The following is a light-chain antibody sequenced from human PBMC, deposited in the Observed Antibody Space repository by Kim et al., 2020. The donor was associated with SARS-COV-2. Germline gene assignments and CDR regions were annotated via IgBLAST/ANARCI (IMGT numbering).Light chain of an antibody. CDR3: QQYDTYST. CDR1: QYINTR. J-gene: IGKJ1*01. Sequence: DIQMTQSPSTLSASVGDRVTITCRASQYINTRLAWYQQKPGTAPNLLIYDASSLRSEVPSRFSGSGSETEFTLTFSSLQPDDFATYYCQQYDTYSTFGQGTKVDIK. V-gene: IGKV1-5*01. CDR2: DAS.